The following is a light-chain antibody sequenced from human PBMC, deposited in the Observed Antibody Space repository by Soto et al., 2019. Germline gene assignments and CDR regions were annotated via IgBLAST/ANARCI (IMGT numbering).Light chain of an antibody. CDR2: GAS. CDR3: QHYYSWPPWT. J-gene: IGKJ1*01. Sequence: ETVLTQSPGTLSLSPGERASLSCRASSTVDSIYLAWYQQKPGQAPRLLIYGASNRATGIPDRFSGSGSGTEFTLTISSLQSEDFAVYYCQHYYSWPPWTFGQGTKVDIK. V-gene: IGKV3-20*01. CDR1: STVDSIY.